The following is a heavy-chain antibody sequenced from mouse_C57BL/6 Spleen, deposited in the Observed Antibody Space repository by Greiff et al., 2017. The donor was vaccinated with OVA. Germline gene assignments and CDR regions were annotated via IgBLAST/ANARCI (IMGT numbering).Heavy chain of an antibody. J-gene: IGHJ1*03. D-gene: IGHD1-1*01. CDR1: GYTFTSYW. V-gene: IGHV1-69*01. CDR3: ASPHYYGSSYGYFDV. CDR2: IDPSDSYT. Sequence: VQLQQPGAELVMPGASVKLSCKASGYTFTSYWMHWVKQRPGQGLEWIGEIDPSDSYTNYNQKFKGKSTLTVDKSSSTAYMQLSSLTSEDSAVYYCASPHYYGSSYGYFDVWGTGTTLTVSS.